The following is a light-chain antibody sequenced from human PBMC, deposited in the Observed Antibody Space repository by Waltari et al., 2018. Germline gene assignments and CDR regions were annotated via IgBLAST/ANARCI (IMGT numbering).Light chain of an antibody. J-gene: IGKJ1*01. Sequence: DIQMTQSPSTLSASVGDRVTITCRASQSISSWVAWYQQKPVKAPKRLIYKASSLESGVPSMFSGSGSGTEFTLTISSLQPDDFATYYCQQYNSYWGAFGQGTKVEI. V-gene: IGKV1-5*03. CDR2: KAS. CDR3: QQYNSYWGA. CDR1: QSISSW.